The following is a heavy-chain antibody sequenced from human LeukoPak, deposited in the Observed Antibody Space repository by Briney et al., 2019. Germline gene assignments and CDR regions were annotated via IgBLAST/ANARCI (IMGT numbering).Heavy chain of an antibody. J-gene: IGHJ4*02. V-gene: IGHV3-23*01. Sequence: GGSLRLSCAASGFIFSTYPMSWVRQAPGKGLEWVSAITGNSDNTYYADSVKGRFTISRDISKNALSLQMNSLRVEDTAVYYCAKENPVGGTNYFDYWGQGTLVTVSS. CDR2: ITGNSDNT. D-gene: IGHD1-26*01. CDR3: AKENPVGGTNYFDY. CDR1: GFIFSTYP.